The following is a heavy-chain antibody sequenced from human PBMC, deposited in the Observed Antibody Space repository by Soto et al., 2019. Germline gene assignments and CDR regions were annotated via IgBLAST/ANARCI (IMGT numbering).Heavy chain of an antibody. CDR3: AIEEWWRVEF. CDR1: GFTFSRHY. V-gene: IGHV3-7*01. J-gene: IGHJ4*02. Sequence: EVQLAESGGGLVQPGGSLRLSCVASGFTFSRHYMTWGRQAPGKGLESVAKIKPDGSESYYVDSGRGRFTFSRDNAKNSLSLQMNSLRDEDTAVYYCAIEEWWRVEFWGQGTLVTVSS. D-gene: IGHD2-15*01. CDR2: IKPDGSES.